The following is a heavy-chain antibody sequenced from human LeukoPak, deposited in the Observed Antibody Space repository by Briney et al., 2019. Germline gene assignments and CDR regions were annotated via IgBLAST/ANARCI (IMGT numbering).Heavy chain of an antibody. Sequence: SETLSLTCTVSGGSISSGGYYWSWIRQHPGKGLEWIRYIYYSGSTYYNPSLKSRVTISVDTSKNQFSLKLSSVTAADTAVYYCARAAYYDSSGSDAFDIWGQGAMVTVSS. CDR3: ARAAYYDSSGSDAFDI. CDR2: IYYSGST. CDR1: GGSISSGGYY. J-gene: IGHJ3*02. D-gene: IGHD3-22*01. V-gene: IGHV4-31*03.